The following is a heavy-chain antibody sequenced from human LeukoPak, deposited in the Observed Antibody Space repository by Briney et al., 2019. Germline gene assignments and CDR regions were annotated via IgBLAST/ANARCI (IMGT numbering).Heavy chain of an antibody. J-gene: IGHJ4*02. CDR3: AKDRAFGHESSGYGNHIDY. CDR2: IGGSGDSP. V-gene: IGHV3-23*01. CDR1: GFTFSGYA. Sequence: GGSLRLSCAASGFTFSGYAMTWVRQAPGKGLEWVSTIGGSGDSPQDADSVKGRFTISRDNSKNTLYLQMNSLRAEDTAVYYCAKDRAFGHESSGYGNHIDYWGQGTLVTVSS. D-gene: IGHD3-22*01.